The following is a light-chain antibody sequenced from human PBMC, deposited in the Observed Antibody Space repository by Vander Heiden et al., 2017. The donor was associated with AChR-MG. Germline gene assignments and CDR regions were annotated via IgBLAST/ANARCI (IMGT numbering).Light chain of an antibody. CDR3: QQSYTTPYT. CDR1: QSISRY. J-gene: IGKJ2*01. Sequence: DIQMTQSPSSLSATVGDRVTITCRACQSISRYLKWYQQRPGKAPKLLIYVVARRQTGVPSRFSGSGSGTDFTLTISSLQPEDFAAYYCQQSYTTPYTFGQGTKLEI. V-gene: IGKV1-39*01. CDR2: VVA.